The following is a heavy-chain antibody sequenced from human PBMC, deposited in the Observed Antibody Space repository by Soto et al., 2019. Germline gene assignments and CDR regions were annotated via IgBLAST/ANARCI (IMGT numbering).Heavy chain of an antibody. V-gene: IGHV4-61*01. Sequence: QVQLQESGPGLVKPSETLSLTCTVSGGSVSSGSYYWSWIRQPPGKGLEWIGYIHYSGSTNYNPSLKSRVAISVATSKTQFSLKRSSVTAADTAVYYCARVPNALGGSIYYYCGMDVWGQGTTVTVSS. CDR1: GGSVSSGSYY. D-gene: IGHD3-16*01. J-gene: IGHJ6*02. CDR3: ARVPNALGGSIYYYCGMDV. CDR2: IHYSGST.